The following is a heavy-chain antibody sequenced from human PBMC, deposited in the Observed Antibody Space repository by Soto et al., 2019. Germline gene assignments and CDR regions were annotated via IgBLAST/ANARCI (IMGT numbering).Heavy chain of an antibody. J-gene: IGHJ4*02. CDR1: GFTFSSYG. D-gene: IGHD1-26*01. CDR2: ISYDGSNK. CDR3: AKGEWELRPYFDY. Sequence: GSLRLSCAASGFTFSSYGMHWVRQAPGKGLEWVAVISYDGSNKYYADSVKGRFTISRDNSKNTLYLQMNSLRAEDTAVYYCAKGEWELRPYFDYWGQGTLVTVSS. V-gene: IGHV3-30*18.